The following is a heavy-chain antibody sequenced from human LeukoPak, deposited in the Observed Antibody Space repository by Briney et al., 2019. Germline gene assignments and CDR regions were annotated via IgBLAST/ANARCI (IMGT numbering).Heavy chain of an antibody. CDR3: ARDRWHYGSGSGLFDY. V-gene: IGHV3-48*01. CDR1: GFSFSDYS. Sequence: QPGGSLRLSCTASGFSFSDYSMNWVRQAPGKGLEWVSYIRSSTSNIFYAESVKGRFTVSRDNAKNSLYLHMNSLRAEDTAVYYCARDRWHYGSGSGLFDYWGQGTLVTVSS. J-gene: IGHJ4*02. CDR2: IRSSTSNI. D-gene: IGHD3-3*02.